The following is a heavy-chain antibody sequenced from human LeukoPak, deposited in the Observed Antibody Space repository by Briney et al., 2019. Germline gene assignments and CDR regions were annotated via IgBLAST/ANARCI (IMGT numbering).Heavy chain of an antibody. CDR1: GYTFTSYG. V-gene: IGHV1-18*01. Sequence: ASVKVSCKASGYTFTSYGIGWVRQAPGQGLEWMGWISAYNCNTNYAHKHQGRVTMTTDTSTSTAYKELRSLRSDDTAVYYCDRYCSGGSCYDKTVDYWGQGTLVTVSS. CDR3: DRYCSGGSCYDKTVDY. CDR2: ISAYNCNT. J-gene: IGHJ4*02. D-gene: IGHD2-15*01.